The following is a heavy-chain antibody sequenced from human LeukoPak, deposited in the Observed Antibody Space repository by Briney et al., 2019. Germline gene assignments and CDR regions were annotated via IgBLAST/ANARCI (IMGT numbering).Heavy chain of an antibody. CDR1: GYTFTGYY. Sequence: ASVKVSCKASGYTFTGYYMHWVRQAPGQGLEWMGWINPNSGGTNYAQKFQGRVTMTRDTSISTAYMELSRLRSDDTAVYYCATTVVVASGDWFDPWGQGTLVTVSS. J-gene: IGHJ5*02. D-gene: IGHD2-15*01. CDR3: ATTVVVASGDWFDP. CDR2: INPNSGGT. V-gene: IGHV1-2*02.